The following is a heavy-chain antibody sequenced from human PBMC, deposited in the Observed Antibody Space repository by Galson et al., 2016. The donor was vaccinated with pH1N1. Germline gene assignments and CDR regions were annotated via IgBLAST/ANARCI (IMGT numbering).Heavy chain of an antibody. CDR2: IDPSAGTT. J-gene: IGHJ4*02. CDR3: ARRYYFDY. V-gene: IGHV1-46*01. Sequence: SVKVSCKASGYSVTRYYMHWVRQAPGQGLEWMGIIDPSAGTTTYSQKFQGRISLTRDTSTNSVHMELSTLRPDDSAIYFCARRYYFDYLGQGTLVTVSS. CDR1: GYSVTRYY.